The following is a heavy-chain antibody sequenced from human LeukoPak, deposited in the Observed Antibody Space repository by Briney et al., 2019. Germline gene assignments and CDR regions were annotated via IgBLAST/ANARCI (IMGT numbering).Heavy chain of an antibody. CDR3: ARGGGGVTALTYFDY. CDR2: ISSSSSTI. D-gene: IGHD2-21*02. V-gene: IGHV3-48*01. Sequence: GGSLRLSCAASGFTFSSYGMTWVRQAPGKGLEWVSYISSSSSTIYYADSVKGRFTISRDNAKNSLYLQMNSLRAEDTAVYYCARGGGGVTALTYFDYWGQGTLVTVSS. CDR1: GFTFSSYG. J-gene: IGHJ4*02.